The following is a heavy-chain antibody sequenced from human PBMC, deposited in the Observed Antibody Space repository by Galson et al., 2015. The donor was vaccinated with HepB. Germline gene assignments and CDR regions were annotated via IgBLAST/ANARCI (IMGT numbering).Heavy chain of an antibody. CDR2: ISYDGSNK. D-gene: IGHD3-22*01. Sequence: SLRLSCAASGFTFSSYGMHWVRQAPGKGLEWVAVISYDGSNKYYADSVKGRFTISRDNSKNTLYLQMNSLRAEDTAVYYCAKDGTYDSSGQPFDYWGQGTLVTVSS. CDR1: GFTFSSYG. CDR3: AKDGTYDSSGQPFDY. V-gene: IGHV3-30*18. J-gene: IGHJ4*02.